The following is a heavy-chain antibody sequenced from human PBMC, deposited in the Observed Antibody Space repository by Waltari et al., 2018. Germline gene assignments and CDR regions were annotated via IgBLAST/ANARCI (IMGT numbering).Heavy chain of an antibody. V-gene: IGHV4-61*02. CDR1: GGPISSASYY. Sequence: QVQLQESGPGLVKPSQTLSLTYTVSGGPISSASYYWSWFRQPSGLGREWIGRIYTSGSTNYNPSLKSRVTISVDTSKNQFSLKLSSVTAADTAVYYCARARNYDFWSGLKEDDAFDIWGQGTMVTVSS. CDR3: ARARNYDFWSGLKEDDAFDI. D-gene: IGHD3-3*01. CDR2: IYTSGST. J-gene: IGHJ3*02.